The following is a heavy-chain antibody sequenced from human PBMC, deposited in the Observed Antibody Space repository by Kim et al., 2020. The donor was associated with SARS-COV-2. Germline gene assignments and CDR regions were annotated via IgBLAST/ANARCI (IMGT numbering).Heavy chain of an antibody. CDR2: IYYSVST. CDR1: GGSISSYY. J-gene: IGHJ3*02. D-gene: IGHD2-15*01. CDR3: AREALGGPPLPRPPPRAFDI. V-gene: IGHV4-59*12. Sequence: SETLSLTCTVSGGSISSYYWSWIRQPPGKGLEWIGYIYYSVSTNYNPSLKSRVTISVDTSKNQFSLKLSSVTAADTAVYYCAREALGGPPLPRPPPRAFDIGDQGTMVTVSS.